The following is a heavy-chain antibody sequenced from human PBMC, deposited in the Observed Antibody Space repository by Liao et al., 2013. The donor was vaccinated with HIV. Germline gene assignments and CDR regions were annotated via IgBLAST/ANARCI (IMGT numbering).Heavy chain of an antibody. D-gene: IGHD2-15*01. J-gene: IGHJ4*02. CDR1: GGSISSGSYY. Sequence: QVQLQESGPGLVKPSQTLSLTCTVSGGSISSGSYYWSWIRQPAGKGLEWIGSIYYSGSTYYNPSLKSRVTISVDTSKNQFSLKLSSVTAADTAVYYCARFYCSGGSCYSEFMPEYYFDYWGQGTLVTVSS. CDR3: ARFYCSGGSCYSEFMPEYYFDY. CDR2: IYYSGST. V-gene: IGHV4-61*02.